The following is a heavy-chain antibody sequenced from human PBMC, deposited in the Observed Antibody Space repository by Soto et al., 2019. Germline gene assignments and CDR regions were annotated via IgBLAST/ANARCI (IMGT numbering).Heavy chain of an antibody. V-gene: IGHV5-51*01. CDR2: IYPGDSDT. CDR1: GYSFTSYW. D-gene: IGHD3-10*01. J-gene: IGHJ5*02. CDR3: ARHTSLSDHYGSGSHPTYNWFDP. Sequence: PGESLKISCKGSGYSFTSYWIGWVRQMTGKGLEWMGIIYPGDSDTRYSPSFQGQVTISADKSISTAYLQWSSLKASDTAMYYCARHTSLSDHYGSGSHPTYNWFDPWGQGTLVTVSS.